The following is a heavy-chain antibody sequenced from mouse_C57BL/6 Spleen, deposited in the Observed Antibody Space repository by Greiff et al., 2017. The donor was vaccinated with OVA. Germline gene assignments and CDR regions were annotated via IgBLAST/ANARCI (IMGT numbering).Heavy chain of an antibody. CDR1: GYTFTSYW. D-gene: IGHD2-4*01. CDR3: AREDYDDWYFDV. J-gene: IGHJ1*03. Sequence: VQLQQPGTDLVKPGASVKLSCKASGYTFTSYWMHWVKQRPGQGLEWIGNINPSNGGTNYNEKFKSKATLTVDKSSSTAYMQLSSLTSEDSAVYYCAREDYDDWYFDVWGTGTTVTVSS. CDR2: INPSNGGT. V-gene: IGHV1-53*01.